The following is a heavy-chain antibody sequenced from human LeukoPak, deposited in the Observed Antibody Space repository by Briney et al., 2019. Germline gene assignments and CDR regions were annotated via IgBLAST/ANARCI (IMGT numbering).Heavy chain of an antibody. V-gene: IGHV3-23*01. D-gene: IGHD6-13*01. CDR3: AKSLAAAGNY. J-gene: IGHJ4*02. CDR2: LSGSGRGGST. Sequence: PGGSLRLSCAASGFTFSSYGMSWVRQAPGKGLEWVSGLSGSGRGGSTYYAASVKGRFTISRENSKNALYLQMNSLRAEDTAVYYCAKSLAAAGNYWGQGTLVTVSS. CDR1: GFTFSSYG.